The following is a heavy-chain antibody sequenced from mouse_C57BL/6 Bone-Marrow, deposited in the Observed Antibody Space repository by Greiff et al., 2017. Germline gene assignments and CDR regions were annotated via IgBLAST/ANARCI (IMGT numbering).Heavy chain of an antibody. Sequence: EVQGVESGGGLVQPGGSLSLSCAASGFTFTDYYMSWVRQPPGKALEWLGFIRNKANGYTTEYSASVKGRFTISRDNSQSILYLQMNALRAEDSATYYCARYHTSYDGPYAMDYWGQGTSVTVSS. V-gene: IGHV7-3*01. D-gene: IGHD2-3*01. CDR3: ARYHTSYDGPYAMDY. CDR1: GFTFTDYY. J-gene: IGHJ4*01. CDR2: IRNKANGYTT.